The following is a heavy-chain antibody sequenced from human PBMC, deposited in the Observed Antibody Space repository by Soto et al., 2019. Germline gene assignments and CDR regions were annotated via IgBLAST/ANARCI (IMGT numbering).Heavy chain of an antibody. Sequence: GSLRLSCAASGFTLRTYTMNWVRQAPGKGLEWVSSISISSSDRYYADSVRGRFTISRDNAKNALYLQMNSLRADDTAVYFCVRGMNPLFGGQGTLVTVS. V-gene: IGHV3-21*06. CDR3: VRGMNPLF. CDR2: ISISSSDR. J-gene: IGHJ4*01. CDR1: GFTLRTYT.